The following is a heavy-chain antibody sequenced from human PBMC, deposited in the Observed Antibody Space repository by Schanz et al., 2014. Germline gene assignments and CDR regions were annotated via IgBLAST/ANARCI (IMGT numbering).Heavy chain of an antibody. Sequence: EAQLLESGGGLVQPGGSLRLSCAASGFTFGDYAMTWVRHAPGKGLEWVSAINTGVNTYYADSVRGRFTMSRDNSKNTVQLQMSSLRVEDTALYYCARVDSSGYFFDTWGQGTRVTVSS. D-gene: IGHD3-22*01. CDR1: GFTFGDYA. CDR3: ARVDSSGYFFDT. CDR2: INTGVNT. V-gene: IGHV3-23*01. J-gene: IGHJ4*02.